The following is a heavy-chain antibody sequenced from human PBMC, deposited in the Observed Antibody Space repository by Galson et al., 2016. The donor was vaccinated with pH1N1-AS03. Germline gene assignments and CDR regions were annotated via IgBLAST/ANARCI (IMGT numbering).Heavy chain of an antibody. CDR3: ARVVEDYYDSSGYPNWFDP. CDR1: GFTFSSYG. Sequence: SLRLSCAASGFTFSSYGMHWVRQAPGKGLEWVAVIWYDGSNKYYADSVKGRFTISRDNSKNTLYLQMNSLRAEDTAVYYCARVVEDYYDSSGYPNWFDPWGQGTLVTVSS. CDR2: IWYDGSNK. J-gene: IGHJ5*02. V-gene: IGHV3-33*01. D-gene: IGHD3-22*01.